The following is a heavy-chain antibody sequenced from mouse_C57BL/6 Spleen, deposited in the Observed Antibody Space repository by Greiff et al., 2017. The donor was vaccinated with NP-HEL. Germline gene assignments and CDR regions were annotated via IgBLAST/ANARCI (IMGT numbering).Heavy chain of an antibody. Sequence: EVNLVESGGGLVQPGGSLKLSCAASGFAFTRYWMSWVRRAPGRGLEWIGGINPDSSTINYAQSLKDKFIISRDNAKITQYMQTSKMKSESTAFDDCARGDCEGGSPWFDYWGQGTTVTVS. D-gene: IGHD1-1*02. J-gene: IGHJ2*01. CDR2: INPDSSTI. V-gene: IGHV4-1*01. CDR1: GFAFTRYW. CDR3: ARGDCEGGSPWFDY.